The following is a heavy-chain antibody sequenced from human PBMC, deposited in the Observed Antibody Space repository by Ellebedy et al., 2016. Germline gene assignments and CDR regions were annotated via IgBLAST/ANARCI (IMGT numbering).Heavy chain of an antibody. D-gene: IGHD1-26*01. Sequence: GESLKISCAASGFTFSNYWMHWVRQAPGKGLMWVSRIKGDGSGATYPDSVKGRFTISRDNAKYTLYLQINSLRVEDTGVYFCARDLHEVAADYWGQGTLVTVSS. CDR3: ARDLHEVAADY. CDR1: GFTFSNYW. CDR2: IKGDGSGA. V-gene: IGHV3-74*01. J-gene: IGHJ4*02.